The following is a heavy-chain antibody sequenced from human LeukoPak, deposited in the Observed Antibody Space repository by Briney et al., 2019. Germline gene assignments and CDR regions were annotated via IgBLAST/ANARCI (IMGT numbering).Heavy chain of an antibody. CDR1: GGSISSSNW. CDR3: ARGPHAVAGTNWFDP. D-gene: IGHD6-19*01. V-gene: IGHV4-4*02. J-gene: IGHJ5*02. CDR2: IYHSGST. Sequence: PSETLSLTCAVSGGSISSSNWWSWVRQPPGKGLEWIGEIYHSGSTNYNPSLKSRVTISVDKSKNQFSLKLSSVTAADTAVYYCARGPHAVAGTNWFDPWGQGTLVTVSS.